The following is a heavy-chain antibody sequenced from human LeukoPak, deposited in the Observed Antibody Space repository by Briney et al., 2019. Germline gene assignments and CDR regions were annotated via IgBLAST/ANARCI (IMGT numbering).Heavy chain of an antibody. J-gene: IGHJ4*02. CDR3: ARVHFYDSSGYSLINP. CDR2: INPNSGGT. CDR1: GYTFTDYY. V-gene: IGHV1-2*02. D-gene: IGHD3-22*01. Sequence: GASVKVSCKASGYTFTDYYMHWVRQAPGQGLEWMGWINPNSGGTNYAQKFQGRVTMTRDTPISTAYMELSRLKSDDTAVYYCARVHFYDSSGYSLINPWGQGTLVTVSS.